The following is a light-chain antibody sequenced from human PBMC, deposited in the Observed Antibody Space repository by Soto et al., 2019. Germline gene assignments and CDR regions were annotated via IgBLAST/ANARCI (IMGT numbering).Light chain of an antibody. CDR2: DAS. Sequence: QMTLSASTLSAKDGDTVTVTCRARQSGSGWLAWYQQKPGEAPKLLIYDASGLASGVPSRFSGSGSGTKFTLTIASLQPDDFATYYCQQYEIFLGTFGPGSNVDI. CDR1: QSGSGW. V-gene: IGKV1-5*01. J-gene: IGKJ3*01. CDR3: QQYEIFLGT.